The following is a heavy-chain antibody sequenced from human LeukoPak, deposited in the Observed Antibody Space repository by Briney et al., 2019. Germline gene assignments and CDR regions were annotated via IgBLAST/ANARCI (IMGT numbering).Heavy chain of an antibody. V-gene: IGHV3-7*01. CDR1: GLPLSNYW. Sequence: PGGGLRHSCSAPGLPLSNYWMSWVRQAPGKGLEWVANINQNGSEINYVDSVKGRFTISRDNAKNSRYLQMNTLRAEDTELYYCARDPLTQNDYWGQGTLVTVSS. CDR3: ARDPLTQNDY. J-gene: IGHJ4*02. D-gene: IGHD1-14*01. CDR2: INQNGSEI.